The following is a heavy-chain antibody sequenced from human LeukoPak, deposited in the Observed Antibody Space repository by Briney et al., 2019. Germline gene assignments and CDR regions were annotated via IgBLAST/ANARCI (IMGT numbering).Heavy chain of an antibody. J-gene: IGHJ4*02. CDR1: GYTFTGYY. CDR3: ARDSGYCTTTSCFHPFDS. D-gene: IGHD2-2*01. V-gene: IGHV1-2*02. CDR2: IIPNSGAT. Sequence: ASVKVSCKASGYTFTGYYMHWVRQAPGQGLEWMGWIIPNSGATKYAQKFQGRVTMTRDTSISTAYMELSGLRSDDTAVYCCARDSGYCTTTSCFHPFDSWGQGTLVTVSS.